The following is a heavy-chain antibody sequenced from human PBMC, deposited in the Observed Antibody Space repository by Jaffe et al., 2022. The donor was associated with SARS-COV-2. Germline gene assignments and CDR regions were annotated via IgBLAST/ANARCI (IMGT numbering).Heavy chain of an antibody. J-gene: IGHJ5*02. D-gene: IGHD1-1*01. CDR2: INPRDVST. CDR3: ARGSLEGLIHSWFDP. V-gene: IGHV1-46*01. Sequence: QVQLLQSGAELKKPGASVKVSCKASGYSFTRYYIHWVRQAPGQGLEWLGLINPRDVSTNYAQKFRGRVTMTRDTSTNTVYMELRSLTSDDTATYYCARGSLEGLIHSWFDPWGQGTPVTVSS. CDR1: GYSFTRYY.